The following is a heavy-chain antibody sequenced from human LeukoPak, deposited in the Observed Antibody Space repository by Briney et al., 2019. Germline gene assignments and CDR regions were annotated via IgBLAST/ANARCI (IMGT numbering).Heavy chain of an antibody. D-gene: IGHD3-10*01. CDR2: INQSGTT. CDR3: AKGPDSGSPFAWFDS. Sequence: SETLSLTCAVYGGSFSGYYWSWIRQPPGKGLEWIAQINQSGTTKYNPSLKSRVSKSVDASKNQISLSMISVTAADTAIYYCAKGPDSGSPFAWFDSWGQGALVTVSS. J-gene: IGHJ5*01. V-gene: IGHV4-34*01. CDR1: GGSFSGYY.